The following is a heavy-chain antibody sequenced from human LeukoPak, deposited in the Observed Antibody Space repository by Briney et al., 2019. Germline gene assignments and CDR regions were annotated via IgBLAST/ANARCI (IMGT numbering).Heavy chain of an antibody. D-gene: IGHD3-22*01. J-gene: IGHJ4*02. V-gene: IGHV3-13*01. CDR1: GFTFSSYD. CDR3: ARGSGYYYDSSGPLGPYYFDY. Sequence: GGSLRLSCAASGFTFSSYDMHWVRQAAGKGLEWVSAIGTAGDTYYPGSVKGRFTISRENAKNSLYLQMNSLRAEDTAVYYCARGSGYYYDSSGPLGPYYFDYWGQGTLVTVSS. CDR2: IGTAGDT.